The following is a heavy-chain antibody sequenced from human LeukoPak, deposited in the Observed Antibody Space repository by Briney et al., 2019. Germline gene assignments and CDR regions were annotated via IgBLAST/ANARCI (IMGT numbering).Heavy chain of an antibody. D-gene: IGHD3-22*01. V-gene: IGHV3-7*01. CDR2: INQDGSEK. J-gene: IGHJ4*02. CDR3: ARDRALYDSRRGYYYTEDDY. CDR1: GFTFSTYW. Sequence: GGSLRLSCAASGFTFSTYWMSWVRQAPGKGLEWVANINQDGSEKYSVDSVKGRFTISRDNAKSSLYLQMNSLRADDTAVYYCARDRALYDSRRGYYYTEDDYWGQGTLVTVSS.